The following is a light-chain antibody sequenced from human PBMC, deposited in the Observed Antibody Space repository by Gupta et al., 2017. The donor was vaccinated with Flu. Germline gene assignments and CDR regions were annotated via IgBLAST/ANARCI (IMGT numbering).Light chain of an antibody. V-gene: IGKV1-39*01. Sequence: DIQMTQSPSSLSASVGDRVTITCRASQSISSYLNWYQQTPGKAPKLLIYAASSLQSGVPSRFSGSGSGTDFTLTIRSLQPEDFATYYCQQSYSNPLTFGQGTKVEIK. CDR3: QQSYSNPLT. CDR1: QSISSY. CDR2: AAS. J-gene: IGKJ1*01.